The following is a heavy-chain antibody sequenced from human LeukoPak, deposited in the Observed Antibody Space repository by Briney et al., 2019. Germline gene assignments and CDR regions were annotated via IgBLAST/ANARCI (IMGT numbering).Heavy chain of an antibody. Sequence: GGSLRLSCVASGFTFSNCWMTWVRQAPGKGLEWVSNIKQDGSDKFYVDSVKGRFTISRDNAKNSLYLQMNSLRAEDTAVYYCARDRHYYSFDYWGQGTLVTVS. V-gene: IGHV3-7*04. CDR1: GFTFSNCW. J-gene: IGHJ4*02. CDR2: IKQDGSDK. D-gene: IGHD2/OR15-2a*01. CDR3: ARDRHYYSFDY.